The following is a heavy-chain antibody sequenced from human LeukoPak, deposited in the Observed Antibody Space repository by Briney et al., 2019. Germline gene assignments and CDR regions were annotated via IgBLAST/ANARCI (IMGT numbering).Heavy chain of an antibody. V-gene: IGHV3-33*06. J-gene: IGHJ4*02. CDR2: IWYDGSNK. D-gene: IGHD6-6*01. CDR1: GFTFSSYG. Sequence: PGRSLRLSCAASGFTFSSYGMHWVRQAPGKGLEWVAVIWYDGSNKYYADSVKGRFTISRDNSKNTLYLQMNSLRAEDTAIYYCAKDASIAARPAFDYWGQGTLVTVSS. CDR3: AKDASIAARPAFDY.